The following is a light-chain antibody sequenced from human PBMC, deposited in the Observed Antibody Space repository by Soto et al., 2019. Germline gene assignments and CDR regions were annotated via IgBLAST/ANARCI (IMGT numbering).Light chain of an antibody. CDR2: DVS. CDR1: SSDVGDYNY. CDR3: CSYAGSRYV. V-gene: IGLV2-11*01. Sequence: QSVLTQPRSVSGSPGQSVTISCTGTSSDVGDYNYVSWYQQHPGKAPKLMIYDVSKWPSGVPDRFSGSKSGNTASLTISGLQAEDEADYYCCSYAGSRYVFGTGTKLTVL. J-gene: IGLJ1*01.